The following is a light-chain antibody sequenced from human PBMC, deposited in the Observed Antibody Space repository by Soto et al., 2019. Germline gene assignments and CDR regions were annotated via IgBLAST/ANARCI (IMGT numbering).Light chain of an antibody. V-gene: IGLV7-46*01. J-gene: IGLJ3*02. Sequence: QAVVTQEPSLTVSPGGTVTLTCGSSTGPVTSGHYPYWFQQKPGQAPRTLIYDTSNKHSWTPARFSGSLLGGKAALTLSGAQPDDEAVYYCLVSFSSTQGVFGGGTKVTVL. CDR1: TGPVTSGHY. CDR2: DTS. CDR3: LVSFSSTQGV.